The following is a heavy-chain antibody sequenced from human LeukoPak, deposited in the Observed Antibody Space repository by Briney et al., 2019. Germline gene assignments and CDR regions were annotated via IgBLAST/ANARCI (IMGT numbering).Heavy chain of an antibody. CDR2: ISGDGGST. V-gene: IGHV3-43*02. J-gene: IGHJ5*02. D-gene: IGHD1-26*01. CDR1: GLITDDYA. Sequence: GGSLRLSCAAPGLITDDYAIHWVRQAPEKGLEWVSLISGDGGSTFYADSVRGRFTISRDNSKNSLSLQMSSLRSEDTALYFCVRESERSGWFDHWGQGTLVTVSS. CDR3: VRESERSGWFDH.